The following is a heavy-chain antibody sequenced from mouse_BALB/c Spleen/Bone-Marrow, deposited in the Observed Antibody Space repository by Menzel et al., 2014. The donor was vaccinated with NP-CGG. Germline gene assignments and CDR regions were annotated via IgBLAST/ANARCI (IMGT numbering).Heavy chain of an antibody. CDR3: ARNGYYYYFDY. Sequence: QSGPGLVKPSQSLSLPCTVTGYSITSDYAWNWIRQFPGNKLEWMGYISYSGSTSYNPSLKSRISITRDTSKNQFFLQLNSVTTEDTATYYCARNGYYYYFDYWGQGTTLTVSS. CDR1: GYSITSDYA. CDR2: ISYSGST. V-gene: IGHV3-2*02. D-gene: IGHD2-3*01. J-gene: IGHJ2*01.